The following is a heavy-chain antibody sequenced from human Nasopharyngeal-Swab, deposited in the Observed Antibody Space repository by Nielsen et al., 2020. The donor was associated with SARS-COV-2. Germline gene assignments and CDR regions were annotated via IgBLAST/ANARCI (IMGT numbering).Heavy chain of an antibody. CDR2: ISSSSSYI. CDR3: ARGGYCSSTSCDTYYYYGMDV. CDR1: GFTFSSYA. D-gene: IGHD2-2*02. V-gene: IGHV3-21*01. J-gene: IGHJ6*02. Sequence: GESLKISCAASGFTFSSYAMSWVRQAPGKGLEWVSSISSSSSYIYYADSVKGRFTISRDNAKNSLYLQMNSLRGEDTAVYYCARGGYCSSTSCDTYYYYGMDVWGQGTTVTVSS.